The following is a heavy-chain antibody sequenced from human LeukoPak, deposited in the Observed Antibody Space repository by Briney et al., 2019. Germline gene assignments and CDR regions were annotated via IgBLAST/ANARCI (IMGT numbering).Heavy chain of an antibody. CDR2: INPNSGGT. V-gene: IGHV1-2*04. Sequence: ASVKVSCKASGYTFTGYYMHWVRQAPGQGLEWMGWINPNSGGTNYAQKFQGWVTMTRDTSTSTVYMELSSLRSEDTAVYYCARDGGYCPGYWGQGTLVTVSS. J-gene: IGHJ4*02. CDR1: GYTFTGYY. CDR3: ARDGGYCPGY. D-gene: IGHD2-15*01.